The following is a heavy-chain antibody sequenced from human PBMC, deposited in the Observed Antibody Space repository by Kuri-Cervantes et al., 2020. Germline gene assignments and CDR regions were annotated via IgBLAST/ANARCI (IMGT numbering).Heavy chain of an antibody. CDR1: GGSISSGGYS. CDR3: ARGAVFGVVGWFDP. J-gene: IGHJ5*02. Sequence: SETLSLTCAVSGGSISSGGYSWSWIRQPPGKGLEWIGYIYHSGSTYYSPSLKSRVTISVDRSKNQFSLKLSSVTAADTAVYYCARGAVFGVVGWFDPWGQGTLVTVSS. V-gene: IGHV4-30-2*01. D-gene: IGHD3-3*01. CDR2: IYHSGST.